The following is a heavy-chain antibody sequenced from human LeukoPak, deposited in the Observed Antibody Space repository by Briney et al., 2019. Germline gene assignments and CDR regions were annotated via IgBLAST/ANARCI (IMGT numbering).Heavy chain of an antibody. V-gene: IGHV4-59*01. Sequence: SETLSLTCTVSGGSISSYYWSWIRQPPGKGLEWIGYIYYSGSTNYNPSLKSRVTISVDTSKNQFSLKLSSVTAAGTAVYYCARVRYYYGSGSYDFDYWGQGTLVTVSS. CDR1: GGSISSYY. CDR3: ARVRYYYGSGSYDFDY. CDR2: IYYSGST. J-gene: IGHJ4*02. D-gene: IGHD3-10*01.